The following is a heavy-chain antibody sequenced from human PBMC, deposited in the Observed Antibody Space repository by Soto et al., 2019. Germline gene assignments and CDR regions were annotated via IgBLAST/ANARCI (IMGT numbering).Heavy chain of an antibody. CDR1: GFTFSSFG. J-gene: IGHJ4*02. D-gene: IGHD2-21*01. Sequence: QGQLVESGGDVVQPGRSLRLSCAASGFTFSSFGMHWVRQAPDKGLEWVALISYDGSNAYYGDSVKGRFTISRDNSKNTLYLQMNTLRAEDSAVYYCAKVKMTYAIRGLYFDLWGQGTLVTVSS. CDR2: ISYDGSNA. V-gene: IGHV3-30*19. CDR3: AKVKMTYAIRGLYFDL.